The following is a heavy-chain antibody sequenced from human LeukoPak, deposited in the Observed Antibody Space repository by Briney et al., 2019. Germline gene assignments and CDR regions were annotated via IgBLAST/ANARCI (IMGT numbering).Heavy chain of an antibody. V-gene: IGHV3-21*04. J-gene: IGHJ3*02. CDR3: AAHEYYDSSGYDAFDI. CDR2: ISSSSSYI. CDR1: GFTFSSYS. Sequence: GGSLRLSCAASGFTFSSYSMNWVRQAPGKGLEWVSSISSSSSYIYYADSVKGRFTISRDNSKNTLYLQMNSLRAEDTAVYYCAAHEYYDSSGYDAFDIWGQGTMVTVSS. D-gene: IGHD3-22*01.